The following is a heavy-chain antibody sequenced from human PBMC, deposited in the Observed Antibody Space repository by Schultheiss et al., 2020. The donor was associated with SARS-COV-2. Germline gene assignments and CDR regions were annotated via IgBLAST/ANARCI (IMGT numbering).Heavy chain of an antibody. CDR2: ISGSGGST. CDR3: AKVRLPPFYYGMDV. CDR1: GFTFSNAW. J-gene: IGHJ6*02. V-gene: IGHV3-23*01. Sequence: GESLKISCAASGFTFSNAWMSWVRQAPGKGLEWVSAISGSGGSTYYADSVKGRFTISRDNSKNTLYLQMNSLRAEDTAVYYCAKVRLPPFYYGMDVWGQGTTVTVSS.